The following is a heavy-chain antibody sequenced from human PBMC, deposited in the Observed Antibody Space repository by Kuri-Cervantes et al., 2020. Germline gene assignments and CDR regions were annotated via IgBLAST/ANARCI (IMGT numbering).Heavy chain of an antibody. CDR2: ISSSSSSI. J-gene: IGHJ4*02. CDR3: ARAGADCTNGVWYIGLAKTSYTSDY. CDR1: GFTFSDYY. D-gene: IGHD2-8*01. V-gene: IGHV3-11*04. Sequence: GSLRLSCAASGFTFSDYYMSWIRQAPGKGLEWVSYISSSSSSIYYADSVKGRFTIARDNAKSSLYLQMNSLRDDDTAVYYFARAGADCTNGVWYIGLAKTSYTSDYWGQGTLVTVSS.